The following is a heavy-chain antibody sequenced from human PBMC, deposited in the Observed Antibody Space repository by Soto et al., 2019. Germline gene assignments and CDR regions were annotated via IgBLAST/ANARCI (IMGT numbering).Heavy chain of an antibody. CDR1: GFTFSSYG. Sequence: GGSLRLSCAASGFTFSSYGIHWVRQAPGKGLEWVAVLSYDGSNKYYADSVKGRFSISRDNSKNTLFLQMNSLRAEDTAVYYCAKDILLNSYYYYSGMDVWGQGTTVTVSS. V-gene: IGHV3-30*18. J-gene: IGHJ6*02. CDR3: AKDILLNSYYYYSGMDV. D-gene: IGHD2-15*01. CDR2: LSYDGSNK.